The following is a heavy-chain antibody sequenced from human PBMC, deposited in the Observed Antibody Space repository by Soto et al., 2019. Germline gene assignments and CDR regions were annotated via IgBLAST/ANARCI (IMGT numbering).Heavy chain of an antibody. J-gene: IGHJ1*01. Sequence: EVQLLESGGGLVQPGGSLRLSCAASGFTFSSYAMSWVRQAPGKGLEWVSAISGSGGSTYYADSVKGRFTISRDNSKNTLYLQMNSLGAEDTAVYYCAKPRRVVVAATAYFQHWGQGTLVTVSS. CDR3: AKPRRVVVAATAYFQH. CDR1: GFTFSSYA. V-gene: IGHV3-23*01. CDR2: ISGSGGST. D-gene: IGHD2-15*01.